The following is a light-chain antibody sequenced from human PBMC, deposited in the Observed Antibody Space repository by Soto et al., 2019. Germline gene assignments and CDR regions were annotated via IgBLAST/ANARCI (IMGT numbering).Light chain of an antibody. CDR3: CSYGGSYTLV. J-gene: IGLJ2*01. Sequence: QSALTQPRSVSGSPGQSVTISCTGTSSDVGGYTYVSWYQQHPGKAPKLMIYDVTKRPSGVPDRFSGSKSGNTASLTISGLQAEDEADYYCCSYGGSYTLVFGGGTKLTVL. CDR2: DVT. CDR1: SSDVGGYTY. V-gene: IGLV2-11*01.